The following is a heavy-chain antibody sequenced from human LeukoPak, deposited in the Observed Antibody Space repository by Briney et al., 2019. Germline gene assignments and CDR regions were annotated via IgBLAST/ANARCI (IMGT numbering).Heavy chain of an antibody. CDR2: IYSGGTT. D-gene: IGHD1-26*01. J-gene: IGHJ4*02. CDR3: ARDFDSGNYYSLGY. CDR1: GFTVSSNY. V-gene: IGHV3-66*02. Sequence: GGSLRLSCAASGFTVSSNYMSWVRQAPGKGLEWVSVIYSGGTTYYADSVKDRFTISRDSSKNTVYLQMNSLRPEDTAVYYCARDFDSGNYYSLGYWGQGTLVTVSS.